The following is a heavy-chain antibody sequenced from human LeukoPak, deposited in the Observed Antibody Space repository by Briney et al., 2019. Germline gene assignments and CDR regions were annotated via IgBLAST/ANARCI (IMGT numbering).Heavy chain of an antibody. Sequence: PSETLSLTCSVSGGSVSDFYWSWIRQSAGKGLEWIGYIYYGGSTTYSPSLKSRVSISRDTSRNQLSLKLTSMTAADTAVYYCARNGGSRFFYMDIWGEGTTVSVS. V-gene: IGHV4-59*02. CDR3: ARNGGSRFFYMDI. J-gene: IGHJ6*03. CDR1: GGSVSDFY. D-gene: IGHD3-16*01. CDR2: IYYGGST.